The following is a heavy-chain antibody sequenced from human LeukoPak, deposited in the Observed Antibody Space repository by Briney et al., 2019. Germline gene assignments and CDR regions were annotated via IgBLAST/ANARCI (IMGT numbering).Heavy chain of an antibody. Sequence: SETLSLTCTVSGGSISSYYWSRIRQPPGKGLEWIGYIYYSGSTNYNPSLKSRVTISVDTSKNQFSLKLSSVTAADTAVYYCAGYGSATAISRWGQGTLVTVSS. D-gene: IGHD3-10*01. V-gene: IGHV4-59*01. CDR3: AGYGSATAISR. CDR1: GGSISSYY. CDR2: IYYSGST. J-gene: IGHJ4*02.